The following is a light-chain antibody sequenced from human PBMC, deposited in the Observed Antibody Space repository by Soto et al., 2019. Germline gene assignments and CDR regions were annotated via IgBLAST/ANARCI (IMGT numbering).Light chain of an antibody. CDR1: QTVSSSY. J-gene: IGKJ2*01. V-gene: IGKV3-20*01. CDR3: QHYANSVYT. CDR2: GAS. Sequence: EIVLTQSPGTLSLSPGERATLSCRASQTVSSSYLAWYQQKPGQAPRLLIYGASSRATGIPDRFSGSGSGTDFTLSISRLEAEDVAVYYCQHYANSVYTFGQGTKLDIK.